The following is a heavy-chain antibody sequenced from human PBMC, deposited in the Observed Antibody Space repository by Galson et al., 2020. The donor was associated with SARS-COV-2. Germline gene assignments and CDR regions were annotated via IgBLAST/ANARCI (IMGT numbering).Heavy chain of an antibody. V-gene: IGHV3-30*04. Sequence: GGSLRLSCAASGFTFSSYAMHWVRQAPGKGLEWVAVISYDGSNKYYADSVKGRFTISRDNSKNTLYLQMNSLRAEDTAVYYCARSHSGSYRCAFDIWGQGTMVTVSS. CDR3: ARSHSGSYRCAFDI. CDR2: ISYDGSNK. D-gene: IGHD1-26*01. J-gene: IGHJ3*02. CDR1: GFTFSSYA.